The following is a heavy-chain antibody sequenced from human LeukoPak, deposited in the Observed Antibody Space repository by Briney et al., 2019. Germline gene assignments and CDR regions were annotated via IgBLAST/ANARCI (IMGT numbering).Heavy chain of an antibody. CDR3: AKAADDFDI. CDR1: GGSISSYY. CDR2: IYNSGST. J-gene: IGHJ3*02. Sequence: SETLSLTCTVSGGSISSYYWSWIRQPPGKGLEWIGYIYNSGSTNYNPSLKSRVTISVDTSKNQFSLKLTSVTAADTAVYYCAKAADDFDIWGQGTMVTVSS. V-gene: IGHV4-59*01.